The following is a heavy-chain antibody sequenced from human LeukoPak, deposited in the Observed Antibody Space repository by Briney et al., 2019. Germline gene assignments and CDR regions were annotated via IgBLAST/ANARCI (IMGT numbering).Heavy chain of an antibody. V-gene: IGHV4-59*01. CDR1: GGSFSGYY. CDR2: IYYSGST. J-gene: IGHJ4*02. Sequence: PSETLSLTCAVYGGSFSGYYWSWIRQTPGKGLEWIGYIYYSGSTNYNPSLKSRVTISVDTSKNQFSLKLSSVTAADTAVYYCAREDAGLVDYWGQGTLVTISS. CDR3: AREDAGLVDY. D-gene: IGHD1-14*01.